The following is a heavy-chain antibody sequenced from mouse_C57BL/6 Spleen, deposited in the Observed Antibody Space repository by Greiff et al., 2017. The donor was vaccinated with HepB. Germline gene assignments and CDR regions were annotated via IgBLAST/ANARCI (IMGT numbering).Heavy chain of an antibody. J-gene: IGHJ2*01. V-gene: IGHV1-59*01. Sequence: QVQLQQPGAELVRPGTSVKLSCKASGYTFTSYWMHWVKQRPGQGLEWIGVIDPSDSYTNYNQKFKGKATLTVDTSSSTAYMQLSSLTSEDSAVYYCARSGVTTWYFDYWGQGTTLTVSS. CDR2: IDPSDSYT. CDR1: GYTFTSYW. CDR3: ARSGVTTWYFDY. D-gene: IGHD2-2*01.